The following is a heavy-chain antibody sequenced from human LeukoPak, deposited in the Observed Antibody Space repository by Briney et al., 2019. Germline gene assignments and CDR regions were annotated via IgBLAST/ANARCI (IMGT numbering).Heavy chain of an antibody. CDR3: AKVIQLWPIYDY. V-gene: IGHV3-23*01. CDR1: GFTFSSYG. D-gene: IGHD5-18*01. CDR2: ISGSGGST. J-gene: IGHJ4*02. Sequence: GGSLRLSCAASGFTFSSYGMSWVRQAPGKGLEWVSAISGSGGSTYYADSVKGRFTISRGNSKNTLYLQMNSLRAEDTAVYYCAKVIQLWPIYDYWGQGTLVTVSS.